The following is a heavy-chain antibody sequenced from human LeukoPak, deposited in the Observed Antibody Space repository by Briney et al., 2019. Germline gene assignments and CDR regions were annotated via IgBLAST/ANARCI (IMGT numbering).Heavy chain of an antibody. CDR2: INHSGRT. D-gene: IGHD5-12*01. Sequence: SETLSLTCAAFGGSFSAYYSSWLRLPAGEGLEWNGEINHSGRTNYNASLRSRVTISVDTSKNQFSLKMSYVTAADTAVYYCARSPRYSGYDYGSDYWGRGILVTVSS. CDR3: ARSPRYSGYDYGSDY. V-gene: IGHV4-34*01. CDR1: GGSFSAYY. J-gene: IGHJ4*02.